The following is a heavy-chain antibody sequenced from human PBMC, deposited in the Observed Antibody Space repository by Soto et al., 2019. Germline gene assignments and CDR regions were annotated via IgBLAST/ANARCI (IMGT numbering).Heavy chain of an antibody. CDR3: ARGSGTFDN. J-gene: IGHJ4*02. D-gene: IGHD1-7*01. Sequence: QVQLQESGPGLVKPSQTLSLTCTVSGGYITSGGYYCSWIRHQPGKGLEWIGYIYYSGSTYYNPAIKSRVTISADTYKNQFSLNMSSVTVADTAVYYCARGSGTFDNWGQGTLVTVSS. CDR2: IYYSGST. V-gene: IGHV4-31*03. CDR1: GGYITSGGYY.